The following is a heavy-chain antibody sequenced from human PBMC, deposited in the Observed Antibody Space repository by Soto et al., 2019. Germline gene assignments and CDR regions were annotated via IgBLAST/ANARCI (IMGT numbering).Heavy chain of an antibody. V-gene: IGHV4-59*08. Sequence: SETLSLTCTVSGGSISSYYWSWIRQPPGKGLEWIGYIYYSGSTNYNPSLKSRVTISVDTSKNQFSLKLSSVTAADTAVYYCARLPIPAALTLDVWGKGTTVTVSS. J-gene: IGHJ6*04. CDR3: ARLPIPAALTLDV. CDR1: GGSISSYY. D-gene: IGHD2-2*01. CDR2: IYYSGST.